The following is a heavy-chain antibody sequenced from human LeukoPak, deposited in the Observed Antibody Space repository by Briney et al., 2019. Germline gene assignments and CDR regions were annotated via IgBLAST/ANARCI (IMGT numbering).Heavy chain of an antibody. J-gene: IGHJ4*02. D-gene: IGHD3-3*01. V-gene: IGHV1-69*06. CDR1: GGTFSSYA. CDR3: ARGGDFWSGYRSDY. CDR2: IIPIFGTA. Sequence: GASVKVSCKASGGTFSSYAISWVRQAPGQGLEWMGGIIPIFGTANYAQKFQGRVTITADKSTSTAYMELSSLRSEDTAVYYCARGGDFWSGYRSDYWGQGTLVTVSS.